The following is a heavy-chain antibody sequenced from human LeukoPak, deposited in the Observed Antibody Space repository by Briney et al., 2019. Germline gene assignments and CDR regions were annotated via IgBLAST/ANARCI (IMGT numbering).Heavy chain of an antibody. D-gene: IGHD3-3*01. Sequence: GESLKISCKGSGYSFTSYWIGWVRQMPGKGLEWMGIIYPGDSDTRYSPSFQGQVTISADKSISTAYLQWSSLKASDTAMYYCARLFGSGLFWSGYYPTDYYYYGMDVWGQGTTVTVSS. CDR3: ARLFGSGLFWSGYYPTDYYYYGMDV. CDR1: GYSFTSYW. CDR2: IYPGDSDT. V-gene: IGHV5-51*01. J-gene: IGHJ6*02.